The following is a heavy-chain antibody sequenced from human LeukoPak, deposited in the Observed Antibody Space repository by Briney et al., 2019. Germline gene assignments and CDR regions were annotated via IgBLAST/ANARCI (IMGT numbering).Heavy chain of an antibody. J-gene: IGHJ4*02. Sequence: ASVKVSCKASGYTFTGYYMLWVRQAPGQGLEWMGRINPNSGGTNYPQKFQGRVTMTRDTSISTVYMELSRLRSDDTAVYYCARDKLVGATRALVPTYWGQGTLVTVSS. V-gene: IGHV1-2*06. D-gene: IGHD1-26*01. CDR3: ARDKLVGATRALVPTY. CDR2: INPNSGGT. CDR1: GYTFTGYY.